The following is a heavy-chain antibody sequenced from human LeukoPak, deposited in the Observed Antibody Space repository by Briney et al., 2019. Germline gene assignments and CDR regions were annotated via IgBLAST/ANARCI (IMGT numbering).Heavy chain of an antibody. Sequence: PGGSLTLSCTASGLNFNNAWMSWVRQAPGKGLEWVGRIKGKTDGWTTDYAAPVKARFRISRDDSKNTLFLHINSAKTEDTAIYYCITDPGDWAPYWGQGTLVTVSS. CDR3: ITDPGDWAPY. V-gene: IGHV3-15*01. D-gene: IGHD2-21*01. CDR1: GLNFNNAW. J-gene: IGHJ4*02. CDR2: IKGKTDGWTT.